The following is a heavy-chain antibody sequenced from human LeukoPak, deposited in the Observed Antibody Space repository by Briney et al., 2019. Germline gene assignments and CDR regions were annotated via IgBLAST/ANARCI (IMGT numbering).Heavy chain of an antibody. J-gene: IGHJ4*02. D-gene: IGHD3-22*01. CDR2: ISASGGST. CDR3: AKDDSSGYYYFDY. V-gene: IGHV3-23*01. CDR1: GFTFSSSA. Sequence: GGSLRLSCAASGFTFSSSAMSWVRQVPGKGLEWVSGISASGGSTSYADSVRGRFTISRDNSKNTLYVQMNSLRDEDTAVYYCAKDDSSGYYYFDYWGQGTLVTVSS.